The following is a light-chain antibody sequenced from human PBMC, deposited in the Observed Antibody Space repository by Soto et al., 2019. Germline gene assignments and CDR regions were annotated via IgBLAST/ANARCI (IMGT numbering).Light chain of an antibody. CDR2: SAS. V-gene: IGKV1-9*01. Sequence: DIQLTQSPSFLSASVGDRVTITCRASQGVSNYLAWYQKKPGKAPKLLIYSASTLQSGVPSRFSGSGSGTDFTLTIGSLQPEDFATYYCQQLNSYPPYTFGQGTQLEIK. CDR1: QGVSNY. CDR3: QQLNSYPPYT. J-gene: IGKJ2*01.